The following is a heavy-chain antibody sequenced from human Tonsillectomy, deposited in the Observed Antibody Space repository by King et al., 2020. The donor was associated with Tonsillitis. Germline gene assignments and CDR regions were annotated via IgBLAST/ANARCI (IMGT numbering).Heavy chain of an antibody. CDR1: GGSISSYY. Sequence: QLQESGPGLVKPSETLSLTCTVSGGSISSYYWSWIRQRLGKGLEWIGYMYDSGSTNYNPSLKSRVPLSVDTSKNQFSLKLSPVTAADTAVYYCARARYYYGSGSYAGGPFDYWGQGTLVTVSS. D-gene: IGHD3-10*01. J-gene: IGHJ4*02. CDR3: ARARYYYGSGSYAGGPFDY. CDR2: MYDSGST. V-gene: IGHV4-59*01.